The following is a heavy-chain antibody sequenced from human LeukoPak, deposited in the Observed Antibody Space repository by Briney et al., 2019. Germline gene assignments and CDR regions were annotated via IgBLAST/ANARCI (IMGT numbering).Heavy chain of an antibody. CDR2: ISGSDGTS. CDR1: GFTFNSFA. CDR3: AKSLGVGGYTRYKGFDQ. D-gene: IGHD3-16*02. J-gene: IGHJ4*02. Sequence: GGSLRLSCAASGFTFNSFAMNWVRQARGKGLEWVSSISGSDGTSHYADFVKGRFTISRDNSKNTLYLQMNSLRAEDTAAYYCAKSLGVGGYTRYKGFDQWGQGTLVVVSS. V-gene: IGHV3-23*01.